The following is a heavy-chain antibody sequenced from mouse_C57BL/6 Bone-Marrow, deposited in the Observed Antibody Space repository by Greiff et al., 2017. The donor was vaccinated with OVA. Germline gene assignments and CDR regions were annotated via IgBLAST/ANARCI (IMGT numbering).Heavy chain of an antibody. CDR1: GYTFTSYW. CDR2: IYPGSGST. Sequence: QVQLQQSGAELVKPGASVKMSCKASGYTFTSYWITWVKQRPGQGLEWIGDIYPGSGSTNYNEKFKSKATLTVDTSSSTAYMQLSSLTSEDSAVYYCAREGVYYGSPSWFAYWGQGTLVTVSA. D-gene: IGHD1-1*01. J-gene: IGHJ3*01. CDR3: AREGVYYGSPSWFAY. V-gene: IGHV1-55*01.